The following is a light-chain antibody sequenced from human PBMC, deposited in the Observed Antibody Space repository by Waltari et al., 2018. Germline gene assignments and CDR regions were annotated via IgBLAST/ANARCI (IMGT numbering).Light chain of an antibody. J-gene: IGKJ1*01. Sequence: ELVLPQSPGPLSLSPGARATLSCRANKSISSSYLAWYQQKTGQAPRLLIYGASSRATGIPDRFSGSRSGTDFTLTISRLEPEDFAVYYCHQYGTSRGTFGQGTKVDIK. CDR1: KSISSSY. CDR3: HQYGTSRGT. CDR2: GAS. V-gene: IGKV3-20*01.